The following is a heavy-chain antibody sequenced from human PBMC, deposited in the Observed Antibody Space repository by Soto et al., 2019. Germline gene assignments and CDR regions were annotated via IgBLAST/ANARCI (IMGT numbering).Heavy chain of an antibody. CDR1: GYSFSFYG. D-gene: IGHD4-4*01. CDR3: ARGYSSSDY. J-gene: IGHJ4*02. Sequence: GASVKVSCKASGYSFSFYGINWVRQAPGQGLEWMGWINPTDSNTNFAQKLEARVTMTADKSTRTAYKELSSLKSEDTAVYYCARGYSSSDYWGQGTRVTVSS. V-gene: IGHV1-18*01. CDR2: INPTDSNT.